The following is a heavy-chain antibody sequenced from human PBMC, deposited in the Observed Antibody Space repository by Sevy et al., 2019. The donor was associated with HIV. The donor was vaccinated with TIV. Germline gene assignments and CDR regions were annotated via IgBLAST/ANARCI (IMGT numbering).Heavy chain of an antibody. CDR3: ARGGAAACAFDI. Sequence: SETLSLTCAVYGGSFSGYSCSWIRQPPGKGLEWIGEISHSGSTNYNPSVESRVTISVDTSKNQFSLKLSSVTAADTSVYYCARGGAAACAFDIWGQGTMVTVSS. CDR2: ISHSGST. J-gene: IGHJ3*02. CDR1: GGSFSGYS. D-gene: IGHD6-13*01. V-gene: IGHV4-34*01.